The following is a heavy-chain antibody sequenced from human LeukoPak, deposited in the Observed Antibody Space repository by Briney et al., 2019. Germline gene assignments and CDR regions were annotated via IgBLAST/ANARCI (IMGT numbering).Heavy chain of an antibody. CDR1: GFTFSSYE. V-gene: IGHV3-48*03. J-gene: IGHJ4*02. CDR3: ARGASYYDILTGSRFDY. D-gene: IGHD3-9*01. Sequence: GGSLRLSCAASGFTFSSYEMNWVRQAPGKGLEWASYISSSGSTIYYADSVQDRFTISRDSAKNSLYLQMNSLRAEDTAVYYCARGASYYDILTGSRFDYWGQGTLVTVSS. CDR2: ISSSGSTI.